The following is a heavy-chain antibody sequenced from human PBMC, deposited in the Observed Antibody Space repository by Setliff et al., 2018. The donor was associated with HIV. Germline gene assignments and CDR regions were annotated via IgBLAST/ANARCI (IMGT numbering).Heavy chain of an antibody. CDR3: ARDAWVEFLEWTFYGMDV. V-gene: IGHV1-18*01. D-gene: IGHD3-3*02. J-gene: IGHJ6*02. Sequence: ASVTVSCKASGYTFTSYGISWVRQAPGQGLEWMGWISAYNGDTKYAPKVQGRVTLTTDTSSSTIYMELRSLRSDDTAVYYCARDAWVEFLEWTFYGMDVWGQGTTVTVSS. CDR1: GYTFTSYG. CDR2: ISAYNGDT.